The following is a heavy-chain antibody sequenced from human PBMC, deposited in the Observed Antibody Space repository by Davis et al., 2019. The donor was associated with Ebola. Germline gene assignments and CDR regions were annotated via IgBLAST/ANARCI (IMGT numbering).Heavy chain of an antibody. CDR2: YYSTGST. CDR3: ARGDSYYDPSGYYAGPEAPDH. D-gene: IGHD3-22*01. CDR1: GGFVSSGGYS. J-gene: IGHJ4*02. V-gene: IGHV4-30-4*07. Sequence: MPSETLSLTCAVSGGFVSSGGYSWNWIRQPPGKGLEWIGYYYSTGSTYYNPSLKSRVSISVDTSTNQFSLKLSSVTAADTAVYYCARGDSYYDPSGYYAGPEAPDHWGQGTLVSVSS.